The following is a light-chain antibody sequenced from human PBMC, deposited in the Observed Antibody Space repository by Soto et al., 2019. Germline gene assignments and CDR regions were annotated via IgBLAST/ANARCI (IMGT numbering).Light chain of an antibody. CDR2: KVS. Sequence: DVVMTQSPLSLPVTLGQPASISCRSSQSLAYSDGNTYLNWFQQRPGQSPRRLIYKVSNRDSGVPDRCSGSGSGTDFTLKISRVEAEDVGVYYCMQCTRWPPYTFGQGTKLEIK. CDR1: QSLAYSDGNTY. V-gene: IGKV2-30*01. J-gene: IGKJ2*01. CDR3: MQCTRWPPYT.